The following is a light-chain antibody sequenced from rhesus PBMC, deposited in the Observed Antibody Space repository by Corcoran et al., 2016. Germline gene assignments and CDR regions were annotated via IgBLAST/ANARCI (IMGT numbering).Light chain of an antibody. CDR1: QSLLHTDAYTY. J-gene: IGKJ3*01. CDR2: GGS. CDR3: MQHKAFPFT. Sequence: DIVMTQTPLSLSVTPGEPASISCRSSQSLLHTDAYTYLDWYLQKPGQSPQLLIYGGSNRDSEVPDRFSGSGSGHDFTLKISKVEAEDVGFYSGMQHKAFPFTFGPGTKLDIK. V-gene: IGKV2-61*01.